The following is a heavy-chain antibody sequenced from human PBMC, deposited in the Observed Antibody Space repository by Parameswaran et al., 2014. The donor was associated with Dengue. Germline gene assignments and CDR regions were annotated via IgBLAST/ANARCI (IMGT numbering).Heavy chain of an antibody. J-gene: IGHJ5*02. V-gene: IGHV4-59*01. D-gene: IGHD6-13*01. CDR3: AASYSSSWYWFDP. CDR2: MYYTGST. Sequence: RWIRQPPGKGLEWIGYMYYTGSTNYNPSLKSRVTMSLDASENQLSLKLSSVTAADTAVYYCAASYSSSWYWFDPWGQGTLVTVSS.